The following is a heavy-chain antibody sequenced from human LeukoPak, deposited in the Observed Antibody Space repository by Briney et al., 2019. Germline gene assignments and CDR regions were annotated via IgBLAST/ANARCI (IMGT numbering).Heavy chain of an antibody. Sequence: SQTLSLTCAISGDSVSSSSATWNWIRQSPSRGLEWLGRTYYTSKWYNDYAVSVKSRITINPDTPKNHFSLQLNSVTPEDTAVYFCARVGSPWGSSXAFDVWGQGTMVTVSS. D-gene: IGHD7-27*01. CDR1: GDSVSSSSAT. V-gene: IGHV6-1*01. CDR2: TYYTSKWYN. J-gene: IGHJ3*01. CDR3: ARVGSPWGSSXAFDV.